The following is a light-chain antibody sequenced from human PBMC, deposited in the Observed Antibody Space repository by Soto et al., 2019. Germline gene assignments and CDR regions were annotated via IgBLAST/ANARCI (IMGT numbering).Light chain of an antibody. CDR1: SSDVGGYHY. Sequence: QSVLTQPASVSGSPGQSITISCTGTSSDVGGYHYVSWYQQHPGKAPKLMIYDVSNRPSGVSNRFSGSKSGNTASLTISGLQDEDEGDYYCSSYTSSSTLYVFGTGTKLTVL. CDR2: DVS. J-gene: IGLJ1*01. CDR3: SSYTSSSTLYV. V-gene: IGLV2-14*01.